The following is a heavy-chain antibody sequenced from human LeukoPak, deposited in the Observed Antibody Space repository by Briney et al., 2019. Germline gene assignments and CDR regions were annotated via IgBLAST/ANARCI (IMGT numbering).Heavy chain of an antibody. J-gene: IGHJ6*02. V-gene: IGHV3-21*01. CDR3: ARDRIAAALYGMDV. CDR1: GFTFMSYS. CDR2: ISSSSSYI. D-gene: IGHD6-13*01. Sequence: KPGGSLRLSCAASGFTFMSYSMNWVRQAPGKGLEWVSSISSSSSYIYYADSVKGRFTISRDNAKNSLYLQMNSLRAEDTAVYYCARDRIAAALYGMDVWGQGTTVTVSS.